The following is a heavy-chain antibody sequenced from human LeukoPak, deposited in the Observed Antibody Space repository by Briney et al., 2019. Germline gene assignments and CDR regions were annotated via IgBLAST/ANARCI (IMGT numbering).Heavy chain of an antibody. CDR1: GYSFSGNY. D-gene: IGHD2-15*01. J-gene: IGHJ4*02. CDR2: INCYSGDT. V-gene: IGHV1-2*02. Sequence: ASVKVSCKASGYSFSGNYMHWVRQAPGQGLEWIGWINCYSGDTKYAQKFQGRVTVSRDTSIATAYMDLSSLRSDDTALYYCARDPAATAGQTSFDYWGQGTLVTVSS. CDR3: ARDPAATAGQTSFDY.